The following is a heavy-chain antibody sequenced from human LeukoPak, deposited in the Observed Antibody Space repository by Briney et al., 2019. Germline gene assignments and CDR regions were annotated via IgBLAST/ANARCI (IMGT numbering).Heavy chain of an antibody. V-gene: IGHV1-46*01. Sequence: ASVKVSCKTSGYSFTSYNLHWVRQAPRQRLEWMGIIKPSGGNTNYAQKFQGRGTMTRDTSTSTVYMELSSLKSEDTAVYYCARDGSGYYDTSGYRNWGQGTLVTVSS. CDR1: GYSFTSYN. CDR3: ARDGSGYYDTSGYRN. J-gene: IGHJ4*02. CDR2: IKPSGGNT. D-gene: IGHD3-22*01.